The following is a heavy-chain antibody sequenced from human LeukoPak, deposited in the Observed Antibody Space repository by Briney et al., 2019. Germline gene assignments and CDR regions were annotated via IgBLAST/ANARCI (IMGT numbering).Heavy chain of an antibody. V-gene: IGHV4-59*01. CDR1: GGSISSYY. CDR3: ARDYYDSGGVFDY. Sequence: PSETLSLTCTVSGGSISSYYWSWIRQPPGKGLEWIGYIYYSGSTNYNPSLKSRVTISVDTSKNQFSLKLSSVTAADTAVYYCARDYYDSGGVFDYWGQGTLVTVSS. CDR2: IYYSGST. D-gene: IGHD3-10*01. J-gene: IGHJ4*02.